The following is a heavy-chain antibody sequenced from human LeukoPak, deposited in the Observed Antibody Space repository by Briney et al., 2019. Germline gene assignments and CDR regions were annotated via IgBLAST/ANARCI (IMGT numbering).Heavy chain of an antibody. CDR1: GFTFSSYS. CDR2: ISSSSSYI. CDR3: AGSYRGVSDFDY. Sequence: GGSRRLSCAASGFTFSSYSMNWVRQAPGKGLEWVSSISSSSSYIYYADSVKGRFTISRDNAKNSLSLQMNSLRAEDTAVYYCAGSYRGVSDFDYWGQGTLVTVSS. J-gene: IGHJ4*02. D-gene: IGHD1-26*01. V-gene: IGHV3-21*01.